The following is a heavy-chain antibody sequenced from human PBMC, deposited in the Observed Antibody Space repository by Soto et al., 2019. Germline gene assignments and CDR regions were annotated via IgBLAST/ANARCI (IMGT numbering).Heavy chain of an antibody. CDR1: GGSISSYY. V-gene: IGHV4-59*01. CDR3: ARVNLVVTVNPTTPVDYYYYGMDV. D-gene: IGHD2-21*02. J-gene: IGHJ6*02. CDR2: IYYSGST. Sequence: SETLSLTCTVSGGSISSYYWSWIRQPPGKGLEWIGYIYYSGSTNYNPSLKSRVTISVDTSKNQFSLKLCSVTAADTAVYYCARVNLVVTVNPTTPVDYYYYGMDVWGQGTTVTVSS.